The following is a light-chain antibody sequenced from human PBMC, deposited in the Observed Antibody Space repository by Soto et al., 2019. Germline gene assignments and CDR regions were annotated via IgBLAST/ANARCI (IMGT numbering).Light chain of an antibody. CDR2: GAS. V-gene: IGKV3-15*01. CDR3: QQLSHWPFT. Sequence: EIVMTQSPVTLSLSPGERATLSCRASQSVSSNLAWYQQKPGQVPRLLIYGASTRATGIPARFSGSGSGTEFTLTISSLQSEDFALYYCQQLSHWPFTFGPGTKVDIK. J-gene: IGKJ3*01. CDR1: QSVSSN.